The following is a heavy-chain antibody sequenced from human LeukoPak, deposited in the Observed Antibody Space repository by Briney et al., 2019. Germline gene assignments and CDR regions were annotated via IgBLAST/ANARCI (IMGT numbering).Heavy chain of an antibody. D-gene: IGHD3-22*01. CDR1: GYTFTSYG. CDR2: ISAYNGNT. J-gene: IGHJ5*02. Sequence: GASVKVSCKASGYTFTSYGISWVRQAPGQGLEWMGWISAYNGNTNYAQKLQGRVTMTTDTSTSTAYMDLRSLRSDDTAVYYCARAPHPGYSRMYNWFDPWGQGTLVTVSS. CDR3: ARAPHPGYSRMYNWFDP. V-gene: IGHV1-18*01.